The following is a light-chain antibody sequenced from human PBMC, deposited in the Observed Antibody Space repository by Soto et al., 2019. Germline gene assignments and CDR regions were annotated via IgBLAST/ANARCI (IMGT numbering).Light chain of an antibody. CDR1: QSVSTN. Sequence: EIVMTQSPATLSVSPGERATLSCRASQSVSTNLAWYQQKPGQAPRLLIYGTTTRATGFPARFSGSGSGTEFTLNISSLQSADFAVYYCHQYNGWPHTFAQGTKMEIK. V-gene: IGKV3-15*01. CDR3: HQYNGWPHT. J-gene: IGKJ2*01. CDR2: GTT.